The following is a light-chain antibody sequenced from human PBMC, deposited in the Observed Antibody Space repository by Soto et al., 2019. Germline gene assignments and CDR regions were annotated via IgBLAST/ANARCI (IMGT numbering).Light chain of an antibody. CDR1: QTVSSNY. CDR2: GAS. CDR3: QQYTGPPTT. Sequence: EIILTQSPDTLSLSPGERATLSCVASQTVSSNYLAWCQQRTGQAPRLVIYGASTRAAGIPDRFSGSGYGTNVNLTITRLEPEDSAVYFCQQYTGPPTTFGQGTRLEI. V-gene: IGKV3-20*01. J-gene: IGKJ5*01.